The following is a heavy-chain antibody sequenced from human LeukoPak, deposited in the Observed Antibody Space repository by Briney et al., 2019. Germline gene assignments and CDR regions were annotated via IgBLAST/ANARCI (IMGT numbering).Heavy chain of an antibody. V-gene: IGHV2-5*02. CDR3: AHSWTNSDSYFLYFDY. CDR2: IYWDDDE. Sequence: SGPALVKPTQTLTLTCTFSGFSLNTYGVGVGWIRQPPGRALEWLALIYWDDDERYSPSLKSRLTITKDTSKNQVVLTMTNMDPVDTATYFCAHSWTNSDSYFLYFDYWGQGTLVTVSS. D-gene: IGHD2-21*02. CDR1: GFSLNTYGVG. J-gene: IGHJ4*02.